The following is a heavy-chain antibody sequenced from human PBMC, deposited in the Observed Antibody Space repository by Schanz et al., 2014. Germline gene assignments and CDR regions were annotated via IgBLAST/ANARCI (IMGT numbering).Heavy chain of an antibody. CDR2: IDTAGSYT. D-gene: IGHD6-19*01. Sequence: EVQLVESGGGLVQPGGSLRLSCAASGFTYSSYWMHWVRQAPGKGLVWVSTIDTAGSYTSYVDSVKGRFTISRDNAKNSLYLQMSSLRAEDTAVYYCARDRVQYSSGWYSDSWGQGTLVTVSS. V-gene: IGHV3-74*01. CDR3: ARDRVQYSSGWYSDS. CDR1: GFTYSSYW. J-gene: IGHJ4*02.